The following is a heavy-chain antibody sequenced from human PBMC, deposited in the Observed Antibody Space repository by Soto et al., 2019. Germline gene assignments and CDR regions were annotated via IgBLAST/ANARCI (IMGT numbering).Heavy chain of an antibody. CDR2: ILPIFGSP. CDR1: GGSFRRYA. D-gene: IGHD2-2*01. V-gene: IGHV1-69*01. J-gene: IGHJ6*02. Sequence: QVQLVPSGAEVKKPGSSVKVSCKASGGSFRRYAISWVRQAPGQGLEWMGGILPIFGSPSHAQKCQGRATITADESTSTAYLELTSLTSEDTAMYYCVFGDCTSTSCSYYFYWLDVWGQGTTVTVSS. CDR3: VFGDCTSTSCSYYFYWLDV.